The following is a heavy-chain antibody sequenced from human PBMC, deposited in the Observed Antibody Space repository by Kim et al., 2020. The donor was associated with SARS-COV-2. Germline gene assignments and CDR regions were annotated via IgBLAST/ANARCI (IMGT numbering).Heavy chain of an antibody. Sequence: VKGRFTISRDNAKNSLYLQMNSLRAEDTALYYCAKSGSGYDLRKGHYFDYWGQGTLVTVSS. J-gene: IGHJ4*02. D-gene: IGHD5-12*01. V-gene: IGHV3-9*01. CDR3: AKSGSGYDLRKGHYFDY.